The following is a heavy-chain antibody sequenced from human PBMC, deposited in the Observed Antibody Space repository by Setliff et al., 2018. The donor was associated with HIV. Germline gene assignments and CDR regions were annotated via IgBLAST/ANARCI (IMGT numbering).Heavy chain of an antibody. V-gene: IGHV1-2*06. J-gene: IGHJ4*02. D-gene: IGHD2-2*02. Sequence: ASVKVSCKGFGYTFIAYYMHWVRQAPGQGLEWMGRIIPNSGGTNYAQKFQGRVTMTRDTSISTAYMELSRLRSDDTAVYYCARDLGYCATATCYKPSDNWGQGTLVTVSS. CDR3: ARDLGYCATATCYKPSDN. CDR2: IIPNSGGT. CDR1: GYTFIAYY.